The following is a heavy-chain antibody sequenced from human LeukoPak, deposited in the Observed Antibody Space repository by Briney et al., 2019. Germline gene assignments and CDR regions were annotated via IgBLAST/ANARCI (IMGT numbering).Heavy chain of an antibody. CDR2: IIPIFGAA. CDR1: GGTFSSYA. J-gene: IGHJ4*02. D-gene: IGHD4-11*01. Sequence: SVQVSCTASGGTFSSYAISCVRQAPRQGLEWMGGIIPIFGAANYAQKFQGRVTITADKSTSTAYMEMSSLRSEDTAVYYCAIDPGEEYSDYDFDYWGQGTLVTVSS. V-gene: IGHV1-69*06. CDR3: AIDPGEEYSDYDFDY.